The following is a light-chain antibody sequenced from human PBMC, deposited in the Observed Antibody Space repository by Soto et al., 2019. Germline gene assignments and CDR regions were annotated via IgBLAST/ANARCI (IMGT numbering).Light chain of an antibody. Sequence: EIVMTQSPATLSVSPGERATLSCRARQSVSSNLSWFQQKPGQAPRLLIYGASTRATGIPARFSGSGSGTEFTLTISSLQSEDFAVYYCQQYNNWPPITFGQGTKLEIK. V-gene: IGKV3-15*01. CDR3: QQYNNWPPIT. J-gene: IGKJ2*01. CDR1: QSVSSN. CDR2: GAS.